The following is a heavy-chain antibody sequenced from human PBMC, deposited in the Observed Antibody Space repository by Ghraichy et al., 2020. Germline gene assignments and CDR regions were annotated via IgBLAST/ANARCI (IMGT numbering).Heavy chain of an antibody. V-gene: IGHV3-7*01. Sequence: GGSLRLSCAASGFTFSSYWMSWVRQAPGKGLEWVANIKQDGSEKYYVDSVKGRFTISRDNAKNSLYLQMNSLRAEDTAVYYCARARAARPLLLYYYYYYGMDVWGLGTTVTVSS. CDR2: IKQDGSEK. D-gene: IGHD6-6*01. CDR1: GFTFSSYW. CDR3: ARARAARPLLLYYYYYYGMDV. J-gene: IGHJ6*02.